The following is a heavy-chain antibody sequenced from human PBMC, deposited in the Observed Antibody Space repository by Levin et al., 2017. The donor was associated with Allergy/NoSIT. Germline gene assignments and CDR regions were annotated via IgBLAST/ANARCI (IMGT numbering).Heavy chain of an antibody. J-gene: IGHJ5*02. CDR3: ARSVGSSNLGAWFDP. CDR1: GFTVSSNY. Sequence: GESLKISCAASGFTVSSNYMSWLRQAPGQGLEWVSVIYSDGSTYYADSVKGRFTMSRDNSKNTLYLQMNGLGAEDTAICYCARSVGSSNLGAWFDPWGQGTLATVSS. CDR2: IYSDGST. V-gene: IGHV3-53*01. D-gene: IGHD6-13*01.